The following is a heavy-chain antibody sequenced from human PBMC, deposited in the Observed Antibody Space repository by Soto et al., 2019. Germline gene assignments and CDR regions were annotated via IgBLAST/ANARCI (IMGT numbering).Heavy chain of an antibody. CDR3: ASMARGGYCSGGSCYGLYYFDY. D-gene: IGHD2-15*01. CDR1: GGSFSGYY. V-gene: IGHV4-34*01. CDR2: INHSGST. Sequence: SETLSLTCAVYGGSFSGYYWSWIRQPPGKGLEWIGEINHSGSTNYNPSLKSRVTISVDTSKNQFSLMLSSVTAADTAVYYCASMARGGYCSGGSCYGLYYFDYWGQGTLVTVSS. J-gene: IGHJ4*02.